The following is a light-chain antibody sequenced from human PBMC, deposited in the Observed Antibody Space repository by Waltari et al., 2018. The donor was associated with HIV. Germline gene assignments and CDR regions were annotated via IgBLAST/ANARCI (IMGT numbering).Light chain of an antibody. CDR2: CNN. J-gene: IGLJ2*01. CDR3: AAWDDSLNGSVV. Sequence: QSVLTQPPSASGTPGQRVTISCSGSSSNIGSNTVNWYQQLPGTAPKLLIYCNNQRPSVGPDRFSGSRSGTSASLAISGLQSEDEADYYCAAWDDSLNGSVVFGGGTKLTVL. V-gene: IGLV1-44*01. CDR1: SSNIGSNT.